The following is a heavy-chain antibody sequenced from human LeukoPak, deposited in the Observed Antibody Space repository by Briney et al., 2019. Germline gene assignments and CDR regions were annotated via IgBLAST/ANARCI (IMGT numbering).Heavy chain of an antibody. J-gene: IGHJ4*02. Sequence: ASVKVSCKVSGYTLTELSMHWVRQAPGKGLEWMGGFDPEDGETIYAQKFQGRVTMTEDTSTDTAYMELSSLRSEDTAVYYCATDPVFGQVPAASPGGYWGQGTLVTVSS. V-gene: IGHV1-24*01. CDR1: GYTLTELS. CDR2: FDPEDGET. D-gene: IGHD2-2*01. CDR3: ATDPVFGQVPAASPGGY.